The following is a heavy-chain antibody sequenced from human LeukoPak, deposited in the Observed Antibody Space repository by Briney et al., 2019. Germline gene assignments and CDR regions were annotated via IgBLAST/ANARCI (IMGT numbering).Heavy chain of an antibody. CDR2: IIPMLGIA. CDR3: ARGNTMVRRYGMDV. Sequence: GAAVKLCCTSSAGTFSSYAISWLRQAPGPGLELMGRIIPMLGIANYAQKFQGRVTITADKSTSTAYMELSSLRSEDTAVYYCARGNTMVRRYGMDVWGQGTTVTVSS. V-gene: IGHV1-69*04. CDR1: AGTFSSYA. D-gene: IGHD3-10*01. J-gene: IGHJ6*02.